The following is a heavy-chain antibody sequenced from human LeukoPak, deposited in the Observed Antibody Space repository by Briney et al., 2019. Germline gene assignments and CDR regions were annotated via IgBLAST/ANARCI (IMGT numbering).Heavy chain of an antibody. D-gene: IGHD6-13*01. Sequence: ASVKVSCKASGYSFTSYAMIWVRQAPGQGLEWVGWINTNTGNPTYAQGFTGRFVFSLDTSVSTAYLQISSLKAEDTAVYYCASPPSGYSSSWGYYYYYMDVWGKGTTVTVSS. CDR3: ASPPSGYSSSWGYYYYYMDV. CDR1: GYSFTSYA. CDR2: INTNTGNP. J-gene: IGHJ6*03. V-gene: IGHV7-4-1*02.